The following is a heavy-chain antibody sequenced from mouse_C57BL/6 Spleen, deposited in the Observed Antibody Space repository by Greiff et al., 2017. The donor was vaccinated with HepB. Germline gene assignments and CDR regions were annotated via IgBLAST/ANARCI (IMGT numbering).Heavy chain of an antibody. Sequence: QVQLQQPGAELVKPGASVKVSCKASGYTFTSYWMHWVKQRPGQGLEWIGRIHPSDSDTNYNQKFKGKATLTVDKSSSTAYMQLSSLTSEDSAVYYCAIADDGYYSAWFAYWGQGTLVTVSA. CDR3: AIADDGYYSAWFAY. CDR1: GYTFTSYW. D-gene: IGHD2-3*01. CDR2: IHPSDSDT. J-gene: IGHJ3*01. V-gene: IGHV1-74*01.